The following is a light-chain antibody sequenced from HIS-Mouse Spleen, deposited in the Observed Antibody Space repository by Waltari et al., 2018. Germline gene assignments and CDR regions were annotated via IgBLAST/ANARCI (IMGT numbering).Light chain of an antibody. V-gene: IGKV4-1*01. CDR1: QSVLYSSNNKKY. J-gene: IGKJ1*01. CDR3: QQYYSTPRT. CDR2: WAS. Sequence: DIVMTQSPDSLAVSLGERATINCKFSQSVLYSSNNKKYLAWYQQKTGQLPKLLIYWASTRESGVPERFSGSGSGTDFTLTISSLQAEDVAVYYCQQYYSTPRTFGQGTKVEIK.